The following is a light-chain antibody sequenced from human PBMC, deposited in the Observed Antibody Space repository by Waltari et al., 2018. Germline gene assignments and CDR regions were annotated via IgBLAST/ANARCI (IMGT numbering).Light chain of an antibody. CDR1: SLRSFY. V-gene: IGLV3-19*01. CDR2: GKN. J-gene: IGLJ2*01. CDR3: HFRDSSANHLV. Sequence: SSELTQDPAVSVALGQTVRITCQGDSLRSFYASWYQQKPGQAPGLVIFGKNNRPSGIPDRFSGSSSRNTASLTITGAQAEDEADYYCHFRDSSANHLVFGGGTKLTVL.